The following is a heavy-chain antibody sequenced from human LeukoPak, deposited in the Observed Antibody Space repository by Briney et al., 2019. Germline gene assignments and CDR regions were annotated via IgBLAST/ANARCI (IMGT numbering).Heavy chain of an antibody. CDR1: GYTFTSYG. CDR2: ISGSGGST. Sequence: SCKASGYTFTSYGMSWVRQAPGKGLEWVSAISGSGGSTYYADSVKGRFTISRDNSKNTLYLQMNSLRAEDTAVYYCAKVRGVITYFDYWGQGTLVTVSS. J-gene: IGHJ4*02. D-gene: IGHD3-10*01. CDR3: AKVRGVITYFDY. V-gene: IGHV3-23*01.